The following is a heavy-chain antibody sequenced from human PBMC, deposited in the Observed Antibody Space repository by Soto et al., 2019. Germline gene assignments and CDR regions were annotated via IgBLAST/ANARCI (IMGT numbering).Heavy chain of an antibody. J-gene: IGHJ4*02. CDR3: AKDSNIVVVPAAIGGFDY. D-gene: IGHD2-2*01. CDR1: GFTSDDYA. Sequence: PGGSLRLSCAASGFTSDDYAMHWVRQAPGKGLEWVSGISWNSGSIGYADSVKGRFTISRDNAKNSLYLQMNSLRAEDTALYYCAKDSNIVVVPAAIGGFDYWGQGTLVTAPQ. V-gene: IGHV3-9*02. CDR2: ISWNSGSI.